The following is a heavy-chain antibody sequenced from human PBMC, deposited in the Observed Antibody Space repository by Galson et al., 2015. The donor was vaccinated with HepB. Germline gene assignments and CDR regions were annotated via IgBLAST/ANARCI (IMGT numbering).Heavy chain of an antibody. CDR3: ARWLPYSSSEYYYYGMDV. D-gene: IGHD6-13*01. Sequence: SLRLSCAASGFTFSSYAMSWVRQAPGKGLEWVSTISGSGGSTYYADSVKGRFTISRDNSKNTLYLQMNSLRAEDTAVYYCARWLPYSSSEYYYYGMDVWGQGTTVTVSS. V-gene: IGHV3-23*01. J-gene: IGHJ6*02. CDR1: GFTFSSYA. CDR2: ISGSGGST.